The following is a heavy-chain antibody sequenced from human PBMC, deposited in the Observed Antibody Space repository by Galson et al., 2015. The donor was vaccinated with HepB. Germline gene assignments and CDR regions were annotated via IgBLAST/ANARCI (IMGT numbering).Heavy chain of an antibody. Sequence: SVKVSCKASGYTFTSYYMHWVRQAPGQGPEWMGIINPSGGSTSYAQKFQGRVTMTRDTSTSTVYMELSSLRSEDTAVYYCARDPPSTPLGDWYFDLWGRGTLVTVSS. CDR3: ARDPPSTPLGDWYFDL. CDR2: INPSGGST. V-gene: IGHV1-46*03. D-gene: IGHD3-16*01. CDR1: GYTFTSYY. J-gene: IGHJ2*01.